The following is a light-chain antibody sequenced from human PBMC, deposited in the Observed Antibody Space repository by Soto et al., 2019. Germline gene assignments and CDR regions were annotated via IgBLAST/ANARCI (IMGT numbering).Light chain of an antibody. V-gene: IGKV3-20*01. CDR3: QQYGSSPIT. Sequence: EIVLTQSPGTLSLSPGERATLSCRASQSVSSYLAWYQQKPGQAPRLLIYDASNRATGIPARFSGSGSGTDSTLTISSLEPEDFAVYYCQQYGSSPITFGQGTRLEIK. CDR1: QSVSSY. J-gene: IGKJ5*01. CDR2: DAS.